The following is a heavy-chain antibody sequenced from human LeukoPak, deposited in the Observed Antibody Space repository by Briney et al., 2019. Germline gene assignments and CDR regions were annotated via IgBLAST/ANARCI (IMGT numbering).Heavy chain of an antibody. V-gene: IGHV1-69*13. Sequence: SVKVSCKASGGTFSSYAISWVRQAPGQGLEWMGGIIPIFGTANYAQKFQGRVTITADESTSTAYMELSSLRSDDTAVYYCARDDSGSYYADYWGQGTLVTVSS. CDR1: GGTFSSYA. J-gene: IGHJ4*02. D-gene: IGHD1-26*01. CDR2: IIPIFGTA. CDR3: ARDDSGSYYADY.